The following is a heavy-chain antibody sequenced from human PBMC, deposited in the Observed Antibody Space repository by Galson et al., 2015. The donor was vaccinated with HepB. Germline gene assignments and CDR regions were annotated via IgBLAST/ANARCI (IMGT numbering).Heavy chain of an antibody. CDR3: SRDNMVAGTVYI. V-gene: IGHV3-48*02. CDR1: GFTFSYYN. J-gene: IGHJ3*02. D-gene: IGHD5-12*01. Sequence: SLRLSCAASGFTFSYYNMDWVRQAPGKGLEWGSYISSTSSAIYYADSVKGRFTISRDNAKNSLYWQMNSLRDEDTAIYYCSRDNMVAGTVYIWGQGTMVAVSS. CDR2: ISSTSSAI.